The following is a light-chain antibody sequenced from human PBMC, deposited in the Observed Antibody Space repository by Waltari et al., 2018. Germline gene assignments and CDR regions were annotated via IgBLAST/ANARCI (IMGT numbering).Light chain of an antibody. V-gene: IGKV3-11*01. CDR3: HQRSDWGT. Sequence: EIVLTQSPATLSLSPGERATLSCRASQSISNYLAWYQQQRGQAPWLLLYDTSNRATGIPARFSGSGSGTGFTLTISSLEPEDFAVYYCHQRSDWGTFGGGTKVEI. J-gene: IGKJ4*01. CDR1: QSISNY. CDR2: DTS.